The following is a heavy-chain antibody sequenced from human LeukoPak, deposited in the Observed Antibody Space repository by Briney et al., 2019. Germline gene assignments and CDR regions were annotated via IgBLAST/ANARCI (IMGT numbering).Heavy chain of an antibody. CDR2: IYYSGST. CDR1: GGSISSYY. J-gene: IGHJ4*02. V-gene: IGHV4-59*12. Sequence: SETLSLTCTVSGGSISSYYWSWIRQPPGKGLEWIGYIYYSGSTNYNPSLKSRVTISVDTSKNQFSLKLSSVTAADTAVYYCARDGGDIVAWYYFDYWGQGTLVTVSS. CDR3: ARDGGDIVAWYYFDY. D-gene: IGHD5-12*01.